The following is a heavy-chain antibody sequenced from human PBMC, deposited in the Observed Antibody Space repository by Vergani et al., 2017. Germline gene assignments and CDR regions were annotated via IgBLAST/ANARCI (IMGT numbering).Heavy chain of an antibody. Sequence: QVQLVQSGAEVKKPGSSVKVSCKASGGTFSSYAISWVRQAPGQGLECMGRIIPIFGTANYAQKFQGRVTITADESTSTAYMELSSLRSEDTAVYYCARDGYSYGYFDYWGQGTLVTVSS. D-gene: IGHD5-18*01. CDR1: GGTFSSYA. V-gene: IGHV1-69*13. CDR3: ARDGYSYGYFDY. J-gene: IGHJ4*02. CDR2: IIPIFGTA.